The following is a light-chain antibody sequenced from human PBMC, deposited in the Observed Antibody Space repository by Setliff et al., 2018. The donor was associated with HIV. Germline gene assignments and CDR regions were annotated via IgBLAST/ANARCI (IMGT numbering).Light chain of an antibody. CDR2: DVT. Sequence: QSVLTLLDSVSGSPGQSVTISCTGTSSDVGSYDFVSWYQQHSGKIPKLLIYDVTGRNSTVSHRFSGSKSGNTASLTISGLQAEDEADYYCTSYTTNRKVDFGNGTKVTVL. V-gene: IGLV2-14*03. J-gene: IGLJ1*01. CDR3: TSYTTNRKVD. CDR1: SSDVGSYDF.